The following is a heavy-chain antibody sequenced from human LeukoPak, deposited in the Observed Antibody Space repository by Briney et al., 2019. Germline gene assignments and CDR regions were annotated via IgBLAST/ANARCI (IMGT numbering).Heavy chain of an antibody. CDR1: GFTFSSYS. CDR2: IWYDGSKK. J-gene: IGHJ4*02. V-gene: IGHV3-33*08. CDR3: ARASGTYSPDLYYFDY. D-gene: IGHD1-26*01. Sequence: PGGSLRLSCVASGFTFSSYSMNWVRQAPGKGLEWVAVIWYDGSKKYYADSVKGRFTISRDNSKNTLHLQMNSLRADDTAVYSCARASGTYSPDLYYFDYWGQGTRVTVSS.